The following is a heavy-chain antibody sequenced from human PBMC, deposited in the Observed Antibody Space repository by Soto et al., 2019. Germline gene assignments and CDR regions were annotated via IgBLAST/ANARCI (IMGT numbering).Heavy chain of an antibody. CDR2: INPSVGTT. Sequence: QVRLVKSGAEVKRPGASVTISCRATGYTFSIHYIHWVRQAPGQGLEWMGIINPSVGTTRYAQRFQVRVTLTRDTSTTTVFMHLSGQTTQDRATSYCERDRLRPGETNGYCSGGDSNFPPGGMDVWGQGTTVTVS. CDR3: ERDRLRPGETNGYCSGGDSNFPPGGMDV. V-gene: IGHV1-46*01. J-gene: IGHJ6*02. D-gene: IGHD2-15*01. CDR1: GYTFSIHY.